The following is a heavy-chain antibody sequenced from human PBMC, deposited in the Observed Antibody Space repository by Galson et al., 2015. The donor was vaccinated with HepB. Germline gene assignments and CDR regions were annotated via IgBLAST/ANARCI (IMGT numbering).Heavy chain of an antibody. CDR3: AREREDYGGNHVNFDY. J-gene: IGHJ4*02. CDR1: GYTFTSYG. CDR2: ISAYNGNT. V-gene: IGHV1-18*01. D-gene: IGHD4-23*01. Sequence: SVKVSCKASGYTFTSYGISWVRQAPGQGLEWMGWISAYNGNTNYAQKLQGRVTMTTDTSTSTAYMELRSLISDDTAVYYCAREREDYGGNHVNFDYWGQGTLITVSS.